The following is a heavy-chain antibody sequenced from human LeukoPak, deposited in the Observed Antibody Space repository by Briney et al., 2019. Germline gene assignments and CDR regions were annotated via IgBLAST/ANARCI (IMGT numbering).Heavy chain of an antibody. D-gene: IGHD3-22*01. J-gene: IGHJ4*02. V-gene: IGHV3-33*01. CDR3: ARARGYDGSDYYYGFFDY. CDR1: GFTFSNYG. Sequence: GGSLRLSCAASGFTFSNYGMHWVRQAPGKGLEWVAVIWFDGSKIYHADSVKGRFTISRDNSKNTLYLQMNSLRAEDTAVYYCARARGYDGSDYYYGFFDYWGQGTLVTVSS. CDR2: IWFDGSKI.